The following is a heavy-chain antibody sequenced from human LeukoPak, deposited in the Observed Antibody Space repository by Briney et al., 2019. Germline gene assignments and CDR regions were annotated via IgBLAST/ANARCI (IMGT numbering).Heavy chain of an antibody. Sequence: GGSLTLSCTASGYTLNSCDMRGVRRAPGGGGEGGLAISGSGGSTYYTDSVKGRFTISRNNSKNKVYLKVNTVRAGDTGVYYCAKDLQRGVAAAGPGTSSAYWGEGTLVTASS. CDR3: AKDLQRGVAAAGPGTSSAY. D-gene: IGHD6-13*01. CDR1: GYTLNSCD. CDR2: ISGSGGST. V-gene: IGHV3-23*01. J-gene: IGHJ4*02.